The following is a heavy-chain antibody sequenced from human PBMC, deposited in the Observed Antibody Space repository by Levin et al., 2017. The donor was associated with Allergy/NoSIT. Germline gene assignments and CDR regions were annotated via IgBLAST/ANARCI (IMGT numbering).Heavy chain of an antibody. Sequence: GSLRLSCAVYGGSFSGYYWSWIRQPPGKGLEWIGEINHSGSTNYNPSLKSRVTISVDTSKNQFSLKLSSVTAADTAVYYCARGRGGYSNSLWGYWGQGTLVTVSS. CDR2: INHSGST. J-gene: IGHJ4*02. CDR1: GGSFSGYY. CDR3: ARGRGGYSNSLWGY. D-gene: IGHD4-11*01. V-gene: IGHV4-34*01.